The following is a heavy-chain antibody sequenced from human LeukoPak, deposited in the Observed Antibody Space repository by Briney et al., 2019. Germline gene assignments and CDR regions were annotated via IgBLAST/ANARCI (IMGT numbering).Heavy chain of an antibody. Sequence: SETLSLTCTVSGGSISSGSYYWSWIRQPAGKGLEWIGRIYTSGSTNYNPSLKSRVSISIDTSKNQFSLKLTSVTAADTAVYYCARDGGYSGYKVYFDYWGQGTLVTVSS. V-gene: IGHV4-61*02. J-gene: IGHJ4*02. D-gene: IGHD5-12*01. CDR1: GGSISSGSYY. CDR2: IYTSGST. CDR3: ARDGGYSGYKVYFDY.